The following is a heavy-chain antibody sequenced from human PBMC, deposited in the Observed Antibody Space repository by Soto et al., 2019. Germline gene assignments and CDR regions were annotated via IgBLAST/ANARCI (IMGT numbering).Heavy chain of an antibody. J-gene: IGHJ4*02. CDR3: ARLGITMVRGVITDIDY. V-gene: IGHV1-69*02. D-gene: IGHD3-10*01. CDR2: SIPILGIA. Sequence: QVQLVQSGAEVKKPGSSVKVSCKASGGTFSSYTISWVRQAPGQGLEWMGRSIPILGIANYAQKFQGRVTRTADKATRTAYMELGSLSAEDTAVYYCARLGITMVRGVITDIDYWGQGTLVTVSS. CDR1: GGTFSSYT.